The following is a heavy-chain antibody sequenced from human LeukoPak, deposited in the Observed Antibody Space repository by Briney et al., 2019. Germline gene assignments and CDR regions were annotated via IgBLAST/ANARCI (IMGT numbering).Heavy chain of an antibody. CDR2: IYSGGST. J-gene: IGHJ4*02. V-gene: IGHV3-53*01. CDR1: GFTVSSNY. Sequence: GGSLRLSCAASGFTVSSNYMSWVRQAPGKGLEWVSVIYSGGSTYYADSVKGRFTISRDNAKNTLYLQMNSLRAEDTAVYYCARVSGQWLAPPGYWGQGTLVTVSS. CDR3: ARVSGQWLAPPGY. D-gene: IGHD6-19*01.